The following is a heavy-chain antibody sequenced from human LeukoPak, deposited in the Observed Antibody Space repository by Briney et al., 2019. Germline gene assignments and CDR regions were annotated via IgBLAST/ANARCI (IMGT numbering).Heavy chain of an antibody. Sequence: GESLKISCKGSGYNFTNYWIGWVRQMPGKGLEWMGIIYPGDSDTRYSPSFQGQVTISADKSISTAYLQWSSLKASDTAMYYCARLGYYDSSGYYLPPDYWGQGTLVTVSS. J-gene: IGHJ4*02. CDR3: ARLGYYDSSGYYLPPDY. D-gene: IGHD3-22*01. CDR2: IYPGDSDT. V-gene: IGHV5-51*01. CDR1: GYNFTNYW.